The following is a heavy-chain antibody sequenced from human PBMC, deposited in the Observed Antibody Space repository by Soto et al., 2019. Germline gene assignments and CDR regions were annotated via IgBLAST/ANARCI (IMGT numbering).Heavy chain of an antibody. CDR3: AREYSSAWKTFDY. V-gene: IGHV3-23*01. CDR1: GFTFNSYA. Sequence: PGGXLRLSCAASGFTFNSYAMSWVRQSPGKGLEWVSVISGIGGTTYYADSVKGRFTISRDNSKNTLYLQMNSLRAEDTAVYYCAREYSSAWKTFDYWGQGTLVTVSS. CDR2: ISGIGGTT. D-gene: IGHD6-19*01. J-gene: IGHJ4*02.